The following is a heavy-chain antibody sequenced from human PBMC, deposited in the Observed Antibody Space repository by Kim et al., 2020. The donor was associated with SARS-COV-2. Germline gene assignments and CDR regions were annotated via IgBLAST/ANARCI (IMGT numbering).Heavy chain of an antibody. CDR2: ISGSGGST. CDR3: AKRERFTMVRGVIIYYYGMDV. CDR1: GFTFSSYA. J-gene: IGHJ6*02. Sequence: GGSLRLSCAASGFTFSSYAMSWVRQAPGKGLEWVSAISGSGGSTYYADSVKGRFTISRDNSKNTLYLQMNSLRAEDTAVYYCAKRERFTMVRGVIIYYYGMDVWGQGTTVTVSS. D-gene: IGHD3-10*01. V-gene: IGHV3-23*01.